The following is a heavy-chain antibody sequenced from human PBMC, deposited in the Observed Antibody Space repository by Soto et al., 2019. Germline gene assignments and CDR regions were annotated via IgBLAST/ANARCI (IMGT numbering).Heavy chain of an antibody. Sequence: QITLKESGPTLVKPTQTLTLTCSFSGFSLTTSGVGVGWVRQSPEKTLEWLALIFWDDDKRYSPSLRSRLTIAKDTSKNQVVLTLTNVEPVDTATYYCARILTATGGHFDSRGQGALVTVSS. CDR2: IFWDDDK. CDR1: GFSLTTSGVG. V-gene: IGHV2-5*02. CDR3: ARILTATGGHFDS. D-gene: IGHD2-8*02. J-gene: IGHJ4*02.